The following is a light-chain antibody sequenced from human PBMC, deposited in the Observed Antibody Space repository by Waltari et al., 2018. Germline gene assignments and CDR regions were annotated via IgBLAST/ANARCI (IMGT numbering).Light chain of an antibody. CDR2: DAS. CDR3: QQRAFWPET. CDR1: QSVSRF. J-gene: IGKJ1*01. V-gene: IGKV3-11*01. Sequence: EIVLTQSPATLSLSPGDRATLSCRASQSVSRFLAWYQQKPGQAPRPLIYDASNRATGIPARFSGSGSGTDFTLTISSLEPEDFAVYYCQQRAFWPETFGQGTKVEIK.